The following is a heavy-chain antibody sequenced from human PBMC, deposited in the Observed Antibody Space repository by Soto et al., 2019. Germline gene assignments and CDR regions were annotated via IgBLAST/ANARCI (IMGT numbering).Heavy chain of an antibody. J-gene: IGHJ5*02. Sequence: GGSLRLSCAASGFTFSGSWMSWVRQAPGQGLEWVATTNQDGSQKYYVDSVRGRFTISRDNTKNSLYLQMNSLRVDDTALYYCAIPTRGSQLSNKSWGRGTLVTVSS. CDR1: GFTFSGSW. D-gene: IGHD2-2*01. CDR2: TNQDGSQK. V-gene: IGHV3-7*05. CDR3: AIPTRGSQLSNKS.